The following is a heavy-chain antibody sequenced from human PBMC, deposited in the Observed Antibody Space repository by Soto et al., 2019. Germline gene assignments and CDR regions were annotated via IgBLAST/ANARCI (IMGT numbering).Heavy chain of an antibody. Sequence: GGSVKVSCKACRGPFSSYAISWVRQAPGQGLEWMGGIIPIFGTANYAQKFQGRVTITADESTSTAYMELSSLRSEDAAVYYCARVGATYCSGGSCYNWYFDLWGRGTLVTVSS. J-gene: IGHJ2*01. CDR3: ARVGATYCSGGSCYNWYFDL. CDR2: IIPIFGTA. CDR1: RGPFSSYA. V-gene: IGHV1-69*13. D-gene: IGHD2-15*01.